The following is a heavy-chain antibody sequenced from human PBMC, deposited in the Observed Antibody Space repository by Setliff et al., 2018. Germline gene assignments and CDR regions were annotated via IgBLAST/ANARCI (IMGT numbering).Heavy chain of an antibody. Sequence: PSETLSLTCTVSGGSISTYYWSWIRQPPGKGLEWLGYVYYSGSTNYNPSLKSRVTISVDTSKNQFSLNLSSVTAADTAVYYCARGTTNLNYYYYMDVWGKGTTVTVSS. CDR1: GGSISTYY. V-gene: IGHV4-59*08. J-gene: IGHJ6*03. CDR2: VYYSGST. CDR3: ARGTTNLNYYYYMDV. D-gene: IGHD4-4*01.